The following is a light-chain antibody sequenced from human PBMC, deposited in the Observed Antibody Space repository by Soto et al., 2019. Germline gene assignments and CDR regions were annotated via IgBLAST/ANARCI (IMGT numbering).Light chain of an antibody. Sequence: EMGLAKTPANLSVCTRERVTLSCRATQTIGNKLAWYLQRPGQAPRLLMYGASTRATDIPARFSGSGSGTEFTLTITGLQSEDFAVYYCQQDNGWPWTFGLGTRLEIK. CDR3: QQDNGWPWT. J-gene: IGKJ5*01. V-gene: IGKV3-15*01. CDR1: QTIGNK. CDR2: GAS.